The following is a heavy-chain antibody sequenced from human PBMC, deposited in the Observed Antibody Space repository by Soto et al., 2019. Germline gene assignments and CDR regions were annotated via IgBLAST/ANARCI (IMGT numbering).Heavy chain of an antibody. CDR3: ARQGGIYCSSTSCYGNYYYYYMDV. D-gene: IGHD2-2*01. CDR1: GYSFTSYW. CDR2: IYPGDSDT. Sequence: GESLKISCKGSGYSFTSYWIGWVRQMPGKGLEWMGIIYPGDSDTRYSPSFQGQVTISADKSISTAYLQWSSLKASDTAMYYCARQGGIYCSSTSCYGNYYYYYMDVWGKGTTVTVSS. J-gene: IGHJ6*03. V-gene: IGHV5-51*01.